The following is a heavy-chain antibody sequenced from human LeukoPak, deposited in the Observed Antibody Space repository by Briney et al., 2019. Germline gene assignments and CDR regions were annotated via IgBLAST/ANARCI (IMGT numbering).Heavy chain of an antibody. CDR2: IYSGGST. Sequence: GGSLRLSCAASGFTVSSNYMSWVRQAPGKGPEWVSVIYSGGSTYYADSVKGRFTISRDNSKNTLYLQMNSLRAEDTAVYYCARDRDYYDSSGYSYYYGMDVWGQGTTVTVSS. CDR3: ARDRDYYDSSGYSYYYGMDV. J-gene: IGHJ6*02. CDR1: GFTVSSNY. D-gene: IGHD3-22*01. V-gene: IGHV3-53*05.